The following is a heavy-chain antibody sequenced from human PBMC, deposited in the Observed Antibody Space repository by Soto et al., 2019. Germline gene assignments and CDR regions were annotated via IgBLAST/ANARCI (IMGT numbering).Heavy chain of an antibody. CDR2: IYYSGST. CDR1: GGSISSGGYY. J-gene: IGHJ6*02. Sequence: SETLSLTCTVSGGSISSGGYYWSWLRQHPGKGLEWIGYIYYSGSTYYNPSLKSRVTISVDTSKNQFSLKLSSVTAADTAVYYCARDPYYYYGMDVWGQGTTVTVSS. V-gene: IGHV4-31*03. CDR3: ARDPYYYYGMDV.